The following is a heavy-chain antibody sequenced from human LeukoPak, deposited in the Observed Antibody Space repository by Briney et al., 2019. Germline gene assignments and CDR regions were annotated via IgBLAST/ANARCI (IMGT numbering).Heavy chain of an antibody. D-gene: IGHD5-12*01. CDR1: GHTFTGYY. J-gene: IGHJ4*02. CDR3: ARGGYSGYFDY. Sequence: GASAKVSCKASGHTFTGYYMHWVRQAPGQGLEWLGWINPNSGVTNYAQKFQGRITMTRDTSITTVYMELSSLTSDDTAVYYCARGGYSGYFDYWGQGTLVTVSS. V-gene: IGHV1-2*02. CDR2: INPNSGVT.